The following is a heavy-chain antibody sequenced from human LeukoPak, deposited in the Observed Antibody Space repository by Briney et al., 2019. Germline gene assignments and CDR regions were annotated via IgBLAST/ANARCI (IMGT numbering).Heavy chain of an antibody. Sequence: GASLRLSCAASGFTFSSYAMSWVRQAPGKGLEWVSGISGSDGSTYYADSVKGRFTISRDNSKNTLHVQMNSLRAEDTAVYYCAKLAGYYYYGMDVWGQGTTVTVSS. CDR1: GFTFSSYA. CDR2: ISGSDGST. J-gene: IGHJ6*02. V-gene: IGHV3-23*01. CDR3: AKLAGYYYYGMDV.